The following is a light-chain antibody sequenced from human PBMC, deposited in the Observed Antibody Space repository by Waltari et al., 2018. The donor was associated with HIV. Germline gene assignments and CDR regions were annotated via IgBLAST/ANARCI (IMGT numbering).Light chain of an antibody. J-gene: IGKJ5*01. CDR1: QGISNS. CDR3: QQYKIYPLT. CDR2: AAS. V-gene: IGKV1-16*02. Sequence: DIQMTQSPSSLSASVGDRVTITCRASQGISNSLAWFQQTPGKAPTPLIFAASTLRSGVSSKFSGSGSDTDFILTINSLQPEDFATYYCQQYKIYPLTFGQGTRLEIK.